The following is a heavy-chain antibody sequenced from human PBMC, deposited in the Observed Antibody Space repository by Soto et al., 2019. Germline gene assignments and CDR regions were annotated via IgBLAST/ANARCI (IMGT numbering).Heavy chain of an antibody. CDR3: ERGFAAGYSRSWYFTGGGLKKNTFDP. CDR1: GGSISSYY. V-gene: IGHV4-59*01. CDR2: IYYSGST. J-gene: IGHJ5*02. D-gene: IGHD6-13*01. Sequence: PSETLSLTCTVSGGSISSYYWSWIRQPPGKGLEWIGYIYYSGSTNYNPSLKSRVTISVDTSKNQFSLKLSSVTAADTEVYYCERGFAAGYSRSWYFTGGGLKKNTFDPWGQGTLVTVSS.